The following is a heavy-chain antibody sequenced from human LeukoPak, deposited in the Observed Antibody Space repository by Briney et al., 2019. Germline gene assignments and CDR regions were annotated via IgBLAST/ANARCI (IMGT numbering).Heavy chain of an antibody. V-gene: IGHV1-8*02. Sequence: ASVKVSCKASGATFTSYYIHWVRQATGQGLEWMGWMNPNSGNTGYAQKFQGRVTMTRNTSISTAYMELSSLRSEDTAVYYCARAIQHYDSSGYYPDYWGQGTLVTVSS. J-gene: IGHJ4*02. D-gene: IGHD3-22*01. CDR1: GATFTSYY. CDR2: MNPNSGNT. CDR3: ARAIQHYDSSGYYPDY.